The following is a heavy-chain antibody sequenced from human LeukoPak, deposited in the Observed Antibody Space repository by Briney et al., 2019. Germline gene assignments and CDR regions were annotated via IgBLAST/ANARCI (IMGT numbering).Heavy chain of an antibody. CDR1: GFTFSNYA. D-gene: IGHD2-2*01. J-gene: IGHJ4*02. Sequence: GGSLRLSCAASGFTFSNYAMSWVSQAPGKGLEWVSAISDDGGGAFYVDSVKGRFTISRDNSKNTVYLQMNSLRAEDTAVYYCGPRKDRSTNAYDYWGQGTLVTVSS. CDR3: GPRKDRSTNAYDY. V-gene: IGHV3-23*01. CDR2: ISDDGGGA.